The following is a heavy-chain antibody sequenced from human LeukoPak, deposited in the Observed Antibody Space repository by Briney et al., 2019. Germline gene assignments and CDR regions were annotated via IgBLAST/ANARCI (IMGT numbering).Heavy chain of an antibody. Sequence: GESLKISCKGSGYSFTSYWIGWVRQMPGKGLEWMGIIYPGDSDTRYSPFFQGQVTISADKSISTAYLQWSSLKASDTAMYYCARHGMTTVTTNPMDVWGQGTTVTVSS. J-gene: IGHJ6*02. CDR3: ARHGMTTVTTNPMDV. CDR1: GYSFTSYW. D-gene: IGHD4-4*01. V-gene: IGHV5-51*01. CDR2: IYPGDSDT.